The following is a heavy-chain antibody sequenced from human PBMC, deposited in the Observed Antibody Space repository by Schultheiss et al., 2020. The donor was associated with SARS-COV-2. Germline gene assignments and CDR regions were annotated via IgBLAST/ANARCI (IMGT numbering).Heavy chain of an antibody. CDR1: GFTFSSYA. V-gene: IGHV3-23*03. D-gene: IGHD3-10*01. CDR3: AKDRVRGVIDY. Sequence: GGSLRLSCAASGFTFSSYAMSWVRQAPGKGLEWVSVIYSGGSTYYADSVKGRFTISRHNSKNTLYLQMNSLRAEDTAVYYCAKDRVRGVIDYWGQGTLVTVSS. CDR2: IYSGGST. J-gene: IGHJ4*02.